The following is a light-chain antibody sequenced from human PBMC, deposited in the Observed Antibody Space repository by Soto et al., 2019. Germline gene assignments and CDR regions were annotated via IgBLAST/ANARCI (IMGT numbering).Light chain of an antibody. CDR3: QQSYSTLWT. J-gene: IGKJ1*01. Sequence: EILLTKAPGTLSLSPGERATLSCRASQSVSSSYLAWYQQKPGQAPRLLIFGATSLHRGVPSKFSGSGSGTDFTLTISSLQPEDFATYYCQQSYSTLWTCGQWTKVEI. V-gene: IGKV3-20*01. CDR1: QSVSSSY. CDR2: GAT.